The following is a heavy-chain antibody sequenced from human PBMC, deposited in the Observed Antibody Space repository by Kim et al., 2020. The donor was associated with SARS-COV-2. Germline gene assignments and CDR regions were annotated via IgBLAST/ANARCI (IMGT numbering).Heavy chain of an antibody. CDR1: GFTFSSYE. V-gene: IGHV3-48*03. D-gene: IGHD6-6*01. CDR2: ISSSGSTI. Sequence: GGSLRLSCAASGFTFSSYEMNWVRQAPGKGLEWVSYISSSGSTIYYADSVKGRFTISRDNAKNSLYLQMNSLRAEDTAVYYCARIRIAAHWFDPWGQGTLVTVSS. J-gene: IGHJ5*02. CDR3: ARIRIAAHWFDP.